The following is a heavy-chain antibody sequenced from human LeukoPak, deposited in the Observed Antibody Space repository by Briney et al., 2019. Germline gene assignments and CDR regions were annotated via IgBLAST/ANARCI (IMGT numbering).Heavy chain of an antibody. J-gene: IGHJ5*02. V-gene: IGHV4-4*07. CDR3: ARDVGVYQLLYNWFDP. CDR2: IYTSGST. Sequence: SETLSLTCTVSGGSISSYYWSWIRQPAGKGLEWVGRIYTSGSTNYNPSLKSRVTMSVDTSKNQFSLKLSSVTAADTAVYYCARDVGVYQLLYNWFDPWGQGTLVTVSS. D-gene: IGHD2-2*01. CDR1: GGSISSYY.